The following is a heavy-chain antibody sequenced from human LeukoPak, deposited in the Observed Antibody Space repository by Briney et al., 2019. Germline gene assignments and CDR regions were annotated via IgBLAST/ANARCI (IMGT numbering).Heavy chain of an antibody. CDR3: AKGTQLYCSSTSCKRDFDY. J-gene: IGHJ4*02. V-gene: IGHV3-23*01. D-gene: IGHD2-2*01. Sequence: GGSLRLSCAASGFTFSNYGMHWVRQAPGKGLEWVSAISGSGGSTYYADSVKGRFTISRDNSKNTLYLQMNSLRAEDTAVYYCAKGTQLYCSSTSCKRDFDYWGQGTLVTVSS. CDR2: ISGSGGST. CDR1: GFTFSNYG.